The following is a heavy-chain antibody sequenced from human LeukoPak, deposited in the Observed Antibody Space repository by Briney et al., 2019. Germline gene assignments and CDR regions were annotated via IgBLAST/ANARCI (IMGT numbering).Heavy chain of an antibody. J-gene: IGHJ3*02. CDR2: INPNSGGT. CDR1: GYTFIGYY. V-gene: IGHV1-2*02. D-gene: IGHD3-3*01. Sequence: ASVKVSCKASGYTFIGYYIHWVRQAPGQGLEWMGWINPNSGGTNYAQKFQGRVTMTRDTSISTAYMELSRLRSDDTAVYYCARERFLDAFDIWGQGTMVTVSS. CDR3: ARERFLDAFDI.